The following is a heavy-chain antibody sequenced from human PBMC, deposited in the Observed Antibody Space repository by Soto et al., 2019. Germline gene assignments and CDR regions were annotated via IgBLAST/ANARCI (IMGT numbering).Heavy chain of an antibody. CDR1: GGSISSSSYY. D-gene: IGHD5-18*01. Sequence: SETLSLTCTVSGGSISSSSYYWGWIRQPPGKGLEWIGSIYYSGSTYYNPSLKSRVTISVDTSKNQFSLKLSSVTAADTAVYYCARQPLTYRGYSYGLPFDYWGQGTLVTVSS. CDR3: ARQPLTYRGYSYGLPFDY. J-gene: IGHJ4*02. V-gene: IGHV4-39*01. CDR2: IYYSGST.